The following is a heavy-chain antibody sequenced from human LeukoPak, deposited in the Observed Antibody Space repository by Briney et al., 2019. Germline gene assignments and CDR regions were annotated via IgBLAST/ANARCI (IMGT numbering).Heavy chain of an antibody. CDR2: IYTSGST. CDR3: ARANYYGSGSKYFDY. Sequence: SETLSLTXTVSGGSISSGSYYWSCIRQPAGKGLEWIGRIYTSGSTNYNPSLKSRVTISVDASKNQFSLKLSSVTAADTAVYYCARANYYGSGSKYFDYWGQGTLVTVSS. V-gene: IGHV4-61*02. D-gene: IGHD3-10*01. CDR1: GGSISSGSYY. J-gene: IGHJ4*02.